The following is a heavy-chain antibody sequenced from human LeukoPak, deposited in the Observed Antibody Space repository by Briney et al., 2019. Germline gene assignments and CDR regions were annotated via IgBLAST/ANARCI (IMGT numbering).Heavy chain of an antibody. Sequence: VKVSCKASGXTFTGYYMHWVRQAPGQGLEWMGWINPNSGGTNYAQKFQGRVTMTRDTSISTAYMELSRLRSDDTAVYYCATHPSYSSGWFSPLDAFDIWGQGTMVTVSS. J-gene: IGHJ3*02. CDR1: GXTFTGYY. D-gene: IGHD6-19*01. CDR2: INPNSGGT. V-gene: IGHV1-2*02. CDR3: ATHPSYSSGWFSPLDAFDI.